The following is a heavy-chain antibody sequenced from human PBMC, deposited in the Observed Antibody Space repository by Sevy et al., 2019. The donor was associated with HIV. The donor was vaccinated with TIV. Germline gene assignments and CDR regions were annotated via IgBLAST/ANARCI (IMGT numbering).Heavy chain of an antibody. J-gene: IGHJ3*02. Sequence: GGSLRLSCAASGFTFSSYSMNWVRQAPGKGLEWVSSISSSSSYIYYADSVKGRFTISRDNAKNSLYLQMNSLRAEDTAVYYCARDNIVLIVYAPTGRNAFDIWGQGTMVTVSS. CDR1: GFTFSSYS. D-gene: IGHD2-8*01. CDR2: ISSSSSYI. CDR3: ARDNIVLIVYAPTGRNAFDI. V-gene: IGHV3-21*01.